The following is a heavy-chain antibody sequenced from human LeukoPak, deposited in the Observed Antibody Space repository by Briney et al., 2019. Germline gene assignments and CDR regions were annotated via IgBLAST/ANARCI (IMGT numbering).Heavy chain of an antibody. Sequence: ETLSLTCAVYGGSFSGYYWSWIRQPPEKGLEWIGYIYYSGSTNYNPSLKSRVTISVDTSKNQFSLKLSSVTAADTAVYYCASGSTWYYYMDVWGKGTTVTISS. CDR3: ASGSTWYYYMDV. J-gene: IGHJ6*03. CDR2: IYYSGST. D-gene: IGHD1-1*01. CDR1: GGSFSGYY. V-gene: IGHV4-59*01.